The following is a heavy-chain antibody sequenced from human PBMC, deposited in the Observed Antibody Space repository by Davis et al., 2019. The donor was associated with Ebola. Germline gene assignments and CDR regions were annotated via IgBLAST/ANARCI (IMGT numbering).Heavy chain of an antibody. CDR2: INSDGSST. Sequence: GESLKISCAASGFTFSSYWMHWVRQAPGKGLMWVSRINSDGSSTSYADSVKGRFTISRDNVKNILYLHMTTLRAEDTAIYYCVRDTIEGPTTFDSWGQGTLVTVSS. CDR1: GFTFSSYW. D-gene: IGHD1-26*01. V-gene: IGHV3-74*01. CDR3: VRDTIEGPTTFDS. J-gene: IGHJ4*02.